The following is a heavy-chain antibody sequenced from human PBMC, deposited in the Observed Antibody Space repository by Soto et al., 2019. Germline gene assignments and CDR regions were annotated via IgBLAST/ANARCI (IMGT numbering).Heavy chain of an antibody. CDR3: ASHVYFGNRGSSSYIMDV. CDR1: GGSISSSSYY. J-gene: IGHJ6*02. Sequence: SETLSLTCTVSGGSISSSSYYWGWLRQHTGKGREWIGSIDDSGSTYDNPSLKSRVTISVDTSKNQFSLKLSSVTAADTAVYYCASHVYFGNRGSSSYIMDVWGQGTTVTVSS. D-gene: IGHD1-26*01. V-gene: IGHV4-39*01. CDR2: IDDSGST.